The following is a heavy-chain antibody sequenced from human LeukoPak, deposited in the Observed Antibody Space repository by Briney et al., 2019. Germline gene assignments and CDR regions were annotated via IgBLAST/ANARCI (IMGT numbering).Heavy chain of an antibody. CDR3: ARGFGLGGATVPPQFDY. CDR2: INPDSGVA. J-gene: IGHJ4*02. Sequence: ASVKVSCKASGYTLTDHYMHWVRQAPGQGLEWMGRINPDSGVANYGQACRGRVTMTRDPSINTAYMEVSTLRSDDTAVYYCARGFGLGGATVPPQFDYWGQGTLVTVSS. V-gene: IGHV1-2*06. CDR1: GYTLTDHY. D-gene: IGHD1-26*01.